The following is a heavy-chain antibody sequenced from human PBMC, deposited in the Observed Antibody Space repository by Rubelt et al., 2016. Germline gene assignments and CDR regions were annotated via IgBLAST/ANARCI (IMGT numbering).Heavy chain of an antibody. D-gene: IGHD5-12*01. CDR1: GYSITKGFH. CDR2: IHHGGNT. CDR3: AGRPDGLRDDEYFDY. J-gene: IGHJ4*02. Sequence: QVQLQESGPGLVKPSETLSLTCTVSGYSITKGFHWGWIRQPPGKGLEWIGNIHHGGNTYYNPSLKSRVTLSVDSSNNQSSLRLSSVTAADTAVDYCAGRPDGLRDDEYFDYWGQGALVTVSS. V-gene: IGHV4-38-2*02.